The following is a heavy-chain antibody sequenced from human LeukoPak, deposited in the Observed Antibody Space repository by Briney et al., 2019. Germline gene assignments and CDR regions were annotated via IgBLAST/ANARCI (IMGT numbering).Heavy chain of an antibody. J-gene: IGHJ5*02. CDR2: MYYSGST. V-gene: IGHV4-30-4*01. CDR1: GGSISSGDYY. CDR3: ARPYYYDSRIDP. Sequence: SETLSLTCTVSGGSISSGDYYWSWIRQPPRKGLEWIAYMYYSGSTYYNPSLKSRVTMSADTSKNQLSLKLSSVTAADTAVYYCARPYYYDSRIDPWGQGILVTVSS. D-gene: IGHD3-22*01.